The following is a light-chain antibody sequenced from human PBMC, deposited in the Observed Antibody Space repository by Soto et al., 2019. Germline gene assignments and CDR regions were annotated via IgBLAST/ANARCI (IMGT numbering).Light chain of an antibody. V-gene: IGKV3-20*01. CDR3: QQYGSSPPT. J-gene: IGKJ1*01. CDR2: GAS. CDR1: QSVTFSC. Sequence: DIVLTQSPGTLSLSPGERATLSCWASQSVTFSCLAWYQQKPGQAPRLLISGASSKATGIPDRFSGSGYGTDFTLNISRLEPEDFAVYYCQQYGSSPPTFGQGTKVEFQ.